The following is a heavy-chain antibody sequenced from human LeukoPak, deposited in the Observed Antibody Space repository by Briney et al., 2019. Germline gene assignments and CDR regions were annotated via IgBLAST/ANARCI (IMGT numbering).Heavy chain of an antibody. D-gene: IGHD6-19*01. CDR1: GGSFSGYY. CDR2: INHSGST. Sequence: SETLSLTCAVYGGSFSGYYWSWIRQPPGKGLEWIGEINHSGSTNYSPSLKSRVTISVDTSKNQFSLKLSSVTAADTAVYYCARGRIAVAGTRFVWFDPWGQGTLVTVSS. V-gene: IGHV4-34*01. CDR3: ARGRIAVAGTRFVWFDP. J-gene: IGHJ5*02.